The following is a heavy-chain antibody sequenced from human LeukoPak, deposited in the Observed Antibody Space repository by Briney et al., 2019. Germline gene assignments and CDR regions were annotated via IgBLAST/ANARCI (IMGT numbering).Heavy chain of an antibody. D-gene: IGHD3/OR15-3a*01. V-gene: IGHV5-51*03. J-gene: IGHJ5*02. Sequence: KPGASLKLSCKGSGYSFTSYWMGWVRQLPGKGLEWMGIIYPGDSDTRYSPSFQGQVTISAGKTISTAYLQWRSLKASDTAMYYCARGLRTGYYDWFDPWGQGTLVTVSS. CDR3: ARGLRTGYYDWFDP. CDR1: GYSFTSYW. CDR2: IYPGDSDT.